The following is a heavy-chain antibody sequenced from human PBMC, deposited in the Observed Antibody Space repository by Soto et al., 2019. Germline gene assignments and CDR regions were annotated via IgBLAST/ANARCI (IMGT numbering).Heavy chain of an antibody. J-gene: IGHJ1*01. CDR1: GFTFSDYG. D-gene: IGHD1-7*01. Sequence: PGGSLRLSCVGTGFTFSDYGMHWVRQAPGKGLEWVAVMSYGGIHTYYADYVKGRFTISRDNSKNTLYLQMNSLRADDTAVYYCAFWPGIIATTWWGPLEHWGRGTLVTVSS. V-gene: IGHV3-30*03. CDR2: MSYGGIHT. CDR3: AFWPGIIATTWWGPLEH.